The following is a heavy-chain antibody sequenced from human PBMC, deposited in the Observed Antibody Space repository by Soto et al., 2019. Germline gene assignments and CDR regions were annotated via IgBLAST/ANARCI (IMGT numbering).Heavy chain of an antibody. CDR1: GGTFSSYA. CDR2: IIPIFGTA. Sequence: QVQLVQSGAEMKKPGSSVKVSCKASGGTFSSYAISWVRQAPGQGLEWMGEIIPIFGTANYAQKFQGRVTITADESTSTAYMELSSLRSEDTAVYYCARDPAPRYSGSYYYYYGMDVWGQGTTVTVSS. CDR3: ARDPAPRYSGSYYYYYGMDV. D-gene: IGHD1-26*01. V-gene: IGHV1-69*01. J-gene: IGHJ6*02.